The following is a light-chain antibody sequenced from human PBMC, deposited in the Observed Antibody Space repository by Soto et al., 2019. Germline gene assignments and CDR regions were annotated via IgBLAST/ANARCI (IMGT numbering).Light chain of an antibody. CDR3: QQFNSSAT. J-gene: IGKJ4*01. CDR1: QGISSA. CDR2: DAS. Sequence: AIQLTQSPSSLSASVGDRVTITCRASQGISSALAWYQQKPGKAPKLLIYDASSLESGVPSRFSGSGSGTDFTLTISSLQPEDFATYYCQQFNSSATFGGGTKVEIK. V-gene: IGKV1-13*02.